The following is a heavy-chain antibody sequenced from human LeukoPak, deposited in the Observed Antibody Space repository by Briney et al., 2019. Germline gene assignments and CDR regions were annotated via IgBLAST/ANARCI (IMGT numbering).Heavy chain of an antibody. Sequence: ASVKVSCKASGYTFTGYYMHWVRQAPGQGLEWMGWINPNSGGTNYAQKFQGWVTMTRDTSISTAYMELSRLRSDDTAVYYCARGDSSGSGSYYFSPYYYYYGMDVWGKGTTVTVSS. CDR1: GYTFTGYY. D-gene: IGHD3-10*01. V-gene: IGHV1-2*04. CDR2: INPNSGGT. CDR3: ARGDSSGSGSYYFSPYYYYYGMDV. J-gene: IGHJ6*04.